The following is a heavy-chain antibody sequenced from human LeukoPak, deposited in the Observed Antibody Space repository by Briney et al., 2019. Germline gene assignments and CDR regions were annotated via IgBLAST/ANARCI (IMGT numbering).Heavy chain of an antibody. V-gene: IGHV4-59*01. Sequence: SETLSLTCTVSGGSISSYYWSWIRQPPGKGLEWIGYIYYSGGTNYNPSLKSRVTISVDTSKNQFSLKLSSVTAADTAVYYRASGLGLTLSIAAAGGIDYWGQGTLVTVSS. CDR2: IYYSGGT. CDR1: GGSISSYY. CDR3: ASGLGLTLSIAAAGGIDY. D-gene: IGHD6-13*01. J-gene: IGHJ4*02.